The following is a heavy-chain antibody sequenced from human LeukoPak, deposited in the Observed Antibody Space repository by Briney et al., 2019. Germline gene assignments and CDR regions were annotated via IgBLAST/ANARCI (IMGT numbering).Heavy chain of an antibody. V-gene: IGHV3-30*07. J-gene: IGHJ4*02. Sequence: SVKGRFTISRDNSKNTMYLQMSGLRAEDTAVYYCARDGVYGSGDYWGQGTLVTVSS. D-gene: IGHD3-10*01. CDR3: ARDGVYGSGDY.